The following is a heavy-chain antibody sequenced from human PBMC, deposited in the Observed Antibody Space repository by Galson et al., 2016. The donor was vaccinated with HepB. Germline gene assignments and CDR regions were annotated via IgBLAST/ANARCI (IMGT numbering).Heavy chain of an antibody. D-gene: IGHD2-2*01. CDR3: AKDAILACGTGCYADY. CDR2: ISASGDTT. Sequence: SLRLSCAASGFTFSSYAMTWVRQAPGKGLEWVSTISASGDTTYYADFVKGRFTISRDNSKNTLYLQMNSLRAEDTAVYYCAKDAILACGTGCYADYWGQGTLVTVSS. J-gene: IGHJ4*02. V-gene: IGHV3-23*01. CDR1: GFTFSSYA.